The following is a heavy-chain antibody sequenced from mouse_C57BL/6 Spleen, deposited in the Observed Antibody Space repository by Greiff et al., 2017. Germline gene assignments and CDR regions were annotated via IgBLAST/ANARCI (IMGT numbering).Heavy chain of an antibody. J-gene: IGHJ1*03. D-gene: IGHD1-1*01. CDR2: ISSGSSTL. CDR3: ARFSIYYYGSRYFDV. CDR1: GFTFSDYG. Sequence: EVKVVESGGGLVKPGGSLKLSCAASGFTFSDYGMHWVRQAPEKGLEWVAYISSGSSTLYYADTVKGRFTISRDNAKNTLYLQMTSLRSEDTAMYYCARFSIYYYGSRYFDVWGTGTTVTVSS. V-gene: IGHV5-17*01.